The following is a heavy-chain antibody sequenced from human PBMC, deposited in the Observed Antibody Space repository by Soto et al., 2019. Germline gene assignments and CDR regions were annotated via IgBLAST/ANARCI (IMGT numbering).Heavy chain of an antibody. Sequence: GGALRLSCAAPGFTFSSYAMHWGRPAPGKGLEWVAVISYDGSNKYYADSVKGRFTISRDNSKNTLYLQMNSLRAEDTAVYYCARDGLQLWLSGVDYWGQGTLVTVSS. CDR1: GFTFSSYA. J-gene: IGHJ4*02. CDR3: ARDGLQLWLSGVDY. CDR2: ISYDGSNK. D-gene: IGHD5-18*01. V-gene: IGHV3-30-3*01.